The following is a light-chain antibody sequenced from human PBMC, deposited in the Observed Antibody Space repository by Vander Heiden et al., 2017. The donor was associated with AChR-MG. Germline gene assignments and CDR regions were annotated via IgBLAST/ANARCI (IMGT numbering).Light chain of an antibody. V-gene: IGKV3-20*01. CDR2: GAS. Sequence: EIVLTQSPGTLSLSPGERATLACRASQSVSSTYLAWYQQKPGQAPRLLIYGASSRATGIPDRFSGSRYGTDFTLTISRLEPEDFAVYYCQQYGSSPLYTFGQRTKLEIK. J-gene: IGKJ2*01. CDR1: QSVSSTY. CDR3: QQYGSSPLYT.